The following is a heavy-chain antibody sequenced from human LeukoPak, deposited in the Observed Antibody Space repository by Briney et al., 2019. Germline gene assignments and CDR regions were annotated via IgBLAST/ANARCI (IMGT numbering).Heavy chain of an antibody. CDR3: AKERIAVAGIVGRYFDY. Sequence: PGGSLRLSCAASGFTFSEYYMSWSRQAPGKGLEWISYITNSGSTIYYADSVKGRFTISRDNSKNTLYLQMNSLRAEDTAVYYCAKERIAVAGIVGRYFDYWGQGTLVTVSS. V-gene: IGHV3-11*04. CDR2: ITNSGSTI. J-gene: IGHJ4*02. D-gene: IGHD6-19*01. CDR1: GFTFSEYY.